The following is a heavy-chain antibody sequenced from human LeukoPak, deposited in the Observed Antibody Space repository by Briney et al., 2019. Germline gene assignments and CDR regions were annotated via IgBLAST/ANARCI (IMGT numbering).Heavy chain of an antibody. V-gene: IGHV1-2*02. CDR1: GYTVTGYY. CDR2: INPNSGGT. J-gene: IGHJ6*02. Sequence: ASVKASCKASGYTVTGYYMHWVRQAPGQGLEWMGWINPNSGGTNYAQKFQGRVTMTRDTSISTAYMELSRLRSDDTAVYYCARQDIVVVVAAPSRGMDVWGQGTTVTVSS. D-gene: IGHD2-15*01. CDR3: ARQDIVVVVAAPSRGMDV.